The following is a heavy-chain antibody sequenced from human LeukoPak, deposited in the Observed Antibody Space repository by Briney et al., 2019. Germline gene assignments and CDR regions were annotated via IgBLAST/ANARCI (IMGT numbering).Heavy chain of an antibody. D-gene: IGHD5-18*01. CDR2: IWDEGSNK. CDR1: GFTFSNYG. V-gene: IGHV3-33*06. J-gene: IGHJ4*02. CDR3: AKDRDTAMEIDY. Sequence: PGRSLRLSFAASGFTFSNYGMHWVRQAPGKGLEWVAVIWDEGSNKNYSNSGKGRFTISRDNSKNPLYLQMKSLSAEDTAVYYCAKDRDTAMEIDYWGQGTLVTVSS.